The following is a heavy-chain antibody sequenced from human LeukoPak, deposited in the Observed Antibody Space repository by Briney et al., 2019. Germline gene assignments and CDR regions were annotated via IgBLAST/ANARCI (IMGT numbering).Heavy chain of an antibody. V-gene: IGHV1-8*03. Sequence: ASVKVSCKASGYTFTSYYMHWGRQAPGQGLEWMGWMNPNRGNTGYAQKFQGRVTITRNTSISTAYMELSSLRSEDTAVYYCARTNGIFGVVTQAYYYYMDVWGKGTTVTVSS. CDR1: GYTFTSYY. CDR3: ARTNGIFGVVTQAYYYYMDV. D-gene: IGHD3-3*01. CDR2: MNPNRGNT. J-gene: IGHJ6*03.